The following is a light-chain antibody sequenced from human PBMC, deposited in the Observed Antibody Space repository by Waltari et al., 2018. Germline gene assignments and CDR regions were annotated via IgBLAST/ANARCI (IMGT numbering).Light chain of an antibody. CDR3: QQYDNWIGT. CDR2: GAS. J-gene: IGKJ1*01. V-gene: IGKV3-15*01. CDR1: QSIRSN. Sequence: EIVMTQSPATLSVFPGERATLPCKASQSIRSNLAWYQLKPGQAPRLLIYGASTRATGIPARFSGSGSGTEFTLTISSLQSEDFAVYFCQQYDNWIGTFGQGTKVEIK.